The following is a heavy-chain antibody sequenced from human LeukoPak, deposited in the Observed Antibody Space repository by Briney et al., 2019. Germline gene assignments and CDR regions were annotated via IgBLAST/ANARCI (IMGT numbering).Heavy chain of an antibody. CDR1: GYTLTELS. V-gene: IGHV1-24*01. D-gene: IGHD1-26*01. J-gene: IGHJ5*02. CDR2: FDPDDGVT. Sequence: ASVKVSCKVSGYTLTELSMHWVRQAPGKGLEWMGGFDPDDGVTNYAQKFQGRVTMTEDTSTDTAYMELSSLRSEDTAVYYCATLSSSGYSGSYDWFDPWGQGTLVTVPS. CDR3: ATLSSSGYSGSYDWFDP.